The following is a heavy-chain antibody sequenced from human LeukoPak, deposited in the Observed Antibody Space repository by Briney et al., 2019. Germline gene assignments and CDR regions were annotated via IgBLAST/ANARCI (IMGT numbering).Heavy chain of an antibody. CDR2: IRYDGSNK. V-gene: IGHV3-30*02. D-gene: IGHD3-10*01. CDR1: GFTFSSYG. J-gene: IGHJ6*02. CDR3: ARGYQLAWFGEFLRPYLYYYGMDV. Sequence: GGSLRLSCAASGFTFSSYGMHWVRRAPGKGLEWVAFIRYDGSNKYYADSVKGRFTISRDNSKNTLYLQMNSLRAEDTAVYYCARGYQLAWFGEFLRPYLYYYGMDVWGQGTTVTVSS.